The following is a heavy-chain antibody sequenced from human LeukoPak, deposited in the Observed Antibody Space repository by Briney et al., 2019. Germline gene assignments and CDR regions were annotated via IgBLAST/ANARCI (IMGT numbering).Heavy chain of an antibody. D-gene: IGHD6-19*01. CDR1: GDSISIYY. V-gene: IGHV4-59*01. Sequence: PSETLSLTCPVSGDSISIYYWSWIRRPPGKGREWVGYIYYSGSTNYNPSLKSRVTISVDTSKNQFSLKLSSVTAADTAVYYCARDRSGWYWFDYWGQGTLVTVSS. CDR2: IYYSGST. J-gene: IGHJ4*02. CDR3: ARDRSGWYWFDY.